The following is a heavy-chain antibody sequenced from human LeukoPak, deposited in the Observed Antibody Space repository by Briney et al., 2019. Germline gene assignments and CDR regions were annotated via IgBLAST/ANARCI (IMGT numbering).Heavy chain of an antibody. V-gene: IGHV4-59*01. CDR2: IYYSEST. CDR3: ARSGGYYPARNWFDP. J-gene: IGHJ5*02. CDR1: GGSISSYY. Sequence: PSETLSLTCTVSGGSISSYYWSWIRQPPGKGLEWIGYIYYSESTSYNPSLKSRVTISVDTSKNQFSLKLSSVTAADTAVYYCARSGGYYPARNWFDPWGQGTLVTVSS. D-gene: IGHD3-22*01.